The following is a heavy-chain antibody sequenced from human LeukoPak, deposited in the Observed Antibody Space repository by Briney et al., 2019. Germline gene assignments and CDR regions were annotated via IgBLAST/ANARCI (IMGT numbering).Heavy chain of an antibody. Sequence: PGRSLRLSCAASGFTFDDYAMHWVRQAPGKGLEWVSGISWSSGSIGYADSVKGRFTISRDNAKNSLYLQMNSLRAEDTALYYCAKGSTYSGYDHYFDYWGQGTLVTVSS. CDR1: GFTFDDYA. J-gene: IGHJ4*02. V-gene: IGHV3-9*01. D-gene: IGHD5-12*01. CDR3: AKGSTYSGYDHYFDY. CDR2: ISWSSGSI.